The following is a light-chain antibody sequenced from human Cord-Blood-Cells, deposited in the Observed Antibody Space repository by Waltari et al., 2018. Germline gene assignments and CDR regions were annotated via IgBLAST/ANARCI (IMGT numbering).Light chain of an antibody. CDR1: QDISNY. V-gene: IGKV1-33*01. Sequence: DIQMTQSPSSLSASVGDRVTITCQASQDISNYLNWYQQKPGQAPKLLIYDASKLDTGVPSRFSGSGSGTDFTFTISSLEAEDTATYYCHQYDNLPLTFGGGTKVEIK. CDR3: HQYDNLPLT. J-gene: IGKJ4*01. CDR2: DAS.